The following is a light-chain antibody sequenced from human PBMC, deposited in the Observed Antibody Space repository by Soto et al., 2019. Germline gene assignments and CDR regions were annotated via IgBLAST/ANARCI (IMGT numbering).Light chain of an antibody. Sequence: QSVLTQPPSVSGAPGQRVTISCTGTSSNIGAGYDVPWYQQLPGTAPKLLIYGNSKRPSGVPDRFSGSKSGTSASLTITGLQAEDEADYYCPSYVGSLRRVFGGGTKVTVL. CDR3: PSYVGSLRRV. CDR2: GNS. V-gene: IGLV1-40*01. J-gene: IGLJ2*01. CDR1: SSNIGAGYD.